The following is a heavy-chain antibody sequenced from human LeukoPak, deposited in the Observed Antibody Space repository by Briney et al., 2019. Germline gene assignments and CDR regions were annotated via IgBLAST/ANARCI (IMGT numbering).Heavy chain of an antibody. Sequence: ASVKVSCKASGGNFSNYAANWVRQAPGQGLEWMGRIIPLLNISDYAQKFQGRVTITADRSTTTGYMELSSLRSEDTAVYYCARDLSESYTDPFDHWGQGTLVTVSS. CDR1: GGNFSNYA. CDR3: ARDLSESYTDPFDH. V-gene: IGHV1-69*04. J-gene: IGHJ4*02. CDR2: IIPLLNIS. D-gene: IGHD1-26*01.